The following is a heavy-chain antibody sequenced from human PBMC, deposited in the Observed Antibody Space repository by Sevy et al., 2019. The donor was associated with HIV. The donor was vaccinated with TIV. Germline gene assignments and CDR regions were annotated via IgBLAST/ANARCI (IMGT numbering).Heavy chain of an antibody. D-gene: IGHD1-26*01. CDR3: ARTVGATPYYYYYYMDV. CDR1: GFTFSSYS. Sequence: GGSLRLSCAASGFTFSSYSMNWVRQAPGKGLEWVSSISSSSSYIYYADSVKGRFTISRDNAKNSLYLQMNSLRAEDTAVYYCARTVGATPYYYYYYMDVWGKGTTITVSS. V-gene: IGHV3-21*01. CDR2: ISSSSSYI. J-gene: IGHJ6*03.